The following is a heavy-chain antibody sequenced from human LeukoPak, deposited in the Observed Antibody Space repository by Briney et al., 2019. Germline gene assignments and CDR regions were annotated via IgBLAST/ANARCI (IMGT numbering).Heavy chain of an antibody. CDR3: GKTTTGYSSGRNPAWPVDY. CDR2: IFGSGGSA. D-gene: IGHD6-19*01. J-gene: IGHJ4*02. Sequence: GGSLRLSCAASGFTFSSYSMYWVRQAPGKGLEWVSGIFGSGGSAHYADSVKGRFTISRDNSQNTVYLQMNSLRAEDTAVYYCGKTTTGYSSGRNPAWPVDYWGQGTLVTVSS. V-gene: IGHV3-23*01. CDR1: GFTFSSYS.